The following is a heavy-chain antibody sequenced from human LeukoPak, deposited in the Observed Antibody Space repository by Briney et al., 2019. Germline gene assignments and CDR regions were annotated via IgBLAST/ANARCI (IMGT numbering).Heavy chain of an antibody. J-gene: IGHJ4*02. CDR3: ARTRGYTWELLRGNYYFDY. Sequence: GGSLRLSCAASGFTFSSYAMSWVRQAPGKGLEWVSAISGSGGSTYYADSVKGRFTISRDNSKNTLYLQMNSLRAEDTAVYYCARTRGYTWELLRGNYYFDYWGQGTLVTVSS. V-gene: IGHV3-23*01. CDR2: ISGSGGST. CDR1: GFTFSSYA. D-gene: IGHD1-26*01.